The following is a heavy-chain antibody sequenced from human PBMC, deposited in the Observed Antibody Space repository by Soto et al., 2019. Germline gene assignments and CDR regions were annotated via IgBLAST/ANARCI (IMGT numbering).Heavy chain of an antibody. Sequence: EVQLVESGGGLVQPGGCLRLSCGASGFTFSGFTMHWVRQASGKGLEWVGRIRTKAKNYATQYSPSVSGRFTISRDDSKNTAYLQMNSLEDEDTAVYYCTGPSGDRDDYDWYFDLWGRGTLVTVSS. D-gene: IGHD3-16*01. J-gene: IGHJ2*01. V-gene: IGHV3-73*02. CDR2: IRTKAKNYAT. CDR1: GFTFSGFT. CDR3: TGPSGDRDDYDWYFDL.